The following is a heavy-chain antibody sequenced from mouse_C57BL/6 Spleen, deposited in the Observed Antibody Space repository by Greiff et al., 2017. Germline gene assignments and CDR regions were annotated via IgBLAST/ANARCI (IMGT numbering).Heavy chain of an antibody. V-gene: IGHV1-76*01. J-gene: IGHJ2*01. D-gene: IGHD1-1*01. Sequence: QVQLKESGAELVRPGASVKLSCKASGYTFTDYYINWVKQRPGQGLEWIARIYPGSGNTYYNEKFKGKATLTAEKSSSTAYMQLSSLTSEDSAVYFCANYGFDYWGQGTTLTVSS. CDR1: GYTFTDYY. CDR3: ANYGFDY. CDR2: IYPGSGNT.